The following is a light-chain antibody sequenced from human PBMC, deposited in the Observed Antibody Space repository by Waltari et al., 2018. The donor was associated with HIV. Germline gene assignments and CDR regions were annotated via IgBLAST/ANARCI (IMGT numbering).Light chain of an antibody. CDR3: QTYDSSLSGSVV. J-gene: IGLJ2*01. Sequence: QSVLTQPPSVSGAPGQTVTISYTRTDPTISTRVDVHSYHEIPGTAPKLLMYGNNRPSGVPDRFSGSKSGTSASLAITGLQAEDEADYYCQTYDSSLSGSVVFGGGTKLTVL. CDR2: GN. V-gene: IGLV1-40*01. CDR1: DPTISTRVD.